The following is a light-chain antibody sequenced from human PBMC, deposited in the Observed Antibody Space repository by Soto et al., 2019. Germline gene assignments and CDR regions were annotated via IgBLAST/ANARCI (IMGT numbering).Light chain of an antibody. J-gene: IGLJ3*02. V-gene: IGLV2-14*01. CDR2: QVS. CDR3: TSYTSRSTWV. CDR1: SSDVGGYNF. Sequence: QSALTQPASVSGSPGQSITISCTGTSSDVGGYNFVSWYQQHPGKAPKLMISQVSNRPSGVSNRFSGSKSGNTASLTIFGLQAEDEADYYCTSYTSRSTWVFGGGTKVTVL.